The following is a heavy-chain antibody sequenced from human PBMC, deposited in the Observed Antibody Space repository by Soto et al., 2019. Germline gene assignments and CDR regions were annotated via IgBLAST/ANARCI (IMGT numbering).Heavy chain of an antibody. V-gene: IGHV3-23*01. Sequence: WGSLALSCISSVFNTRFYSMGWVRQTPGKGLEWVAAMSRSGGATYYADSVRGRFTISIDASKDTLFLQMSNLRAEDTALYYCSKGEMSTIRNSFDPWGQGTLVTVSS. CDR3: SKGEMSTIRNSFDP. D-gene: IGHD1-7*01. CDR2: MSRSGGAT. CDR1: VFNTRFYS. J-gene: IGHJ5*02.